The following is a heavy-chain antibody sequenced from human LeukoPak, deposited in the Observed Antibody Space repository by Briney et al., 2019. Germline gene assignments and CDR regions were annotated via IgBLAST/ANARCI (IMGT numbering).Heavy chain of an antibody. CDR1: GFALSSHW. J-gene: IGHJ4*02. V-gene: IGHV3-7*03. CDR3: AKGYTSGSIYYFDY. Sequence: GGSLRLSCAASGFALSSHWMTWVRQVPGRGPEWVANVNRDGSETYYLDSVKDRFTISKDNAKNSLYLQMNSLRAEDTAVYYCAKGYTSGSIYYFDYWGQGTLVTVSS. D-gene: IGHD6-19*01. CDR2: VNRDGSET.